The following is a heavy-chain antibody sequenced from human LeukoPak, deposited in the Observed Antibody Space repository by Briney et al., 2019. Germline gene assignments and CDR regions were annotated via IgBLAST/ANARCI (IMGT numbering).Heavy chain of an antibody. CDR3: ASGTYYYDSSGYY. D-gene: IGHD3-22*01. J-gene: IGHJ4*02. Sequence: PGGSLRLSCAASGFTVSSNYMSWVRQAPGKGLEWVSVIYSGGSTYYADSVKGRFTISRDNSKNTLYLLMNSLRAEDTAVYYCASGTYYYDSSGYYWGQGTLVTVSS. CDR2: IYSGGST. V-gene: IGHV3-66*01. CDR1: GFTVSSNY.